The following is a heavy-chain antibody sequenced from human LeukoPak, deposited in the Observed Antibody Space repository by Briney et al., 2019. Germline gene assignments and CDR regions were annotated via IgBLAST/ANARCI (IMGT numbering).Heavy chain of an antibody. CDR2: ISSSSSYI. CDR3: ARVKSGLIGDYAGWFDP. V-gene: IGHV3-21*01. D-gene: IGHD4-17*01. J-gene: IGHJ5*02. Sequence: GGTLRLSCGASGFTFDDFGMSWVRQAPGKGLEWVSSISSSSSYIYYADSVKGRFTISRDNAKNSLYLQMNSLRAEDTAVYYCARVKSGLIGDYAGWFDPWGQGTLVTVSS. CDR1: GFTFDDFG.